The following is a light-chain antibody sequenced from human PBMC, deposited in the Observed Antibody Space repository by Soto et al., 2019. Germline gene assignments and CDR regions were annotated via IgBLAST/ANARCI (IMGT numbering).Light chain of an antibody. J-gene: IGLJ1*01. Sequence: PVLAKPASVSGSPGQSITISCTRTSSDVGAYDFVSWYQQHPDKAPKLMIYEVSNRPSGVSYRFSGSKSVNTATLTISGLQAEDEADYYCSSYTTSSTRVFGTGTKVTVL. CDR2: EVS. V-gene: IGLV2-14*03. CDR3: SSYTTSSTRV. CDR1: SSDVGAYDF.